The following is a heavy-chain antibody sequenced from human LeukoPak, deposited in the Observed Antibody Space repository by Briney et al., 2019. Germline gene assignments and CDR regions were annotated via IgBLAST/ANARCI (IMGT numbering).Heavy chain of an antibody. CDR2: IYYSGST. V-gene: IGHV4-59*01. Sequence: GSLRLSCSACGFTFSSCAKSWVRQAPGKGLEWIGYIYYSGSTNYNPSLKSRVTISVDTSKNQFSLKLSSVTAADTAVYYCARVRTRYSSTWLDYFAYWGQRTLVTVSS. CDR3: ARVRTRYSSTWLDYFAY. D-gene: IGHD6-13*01. J-gene: IGHJ4*02. CDR1: GFTFSSCA.